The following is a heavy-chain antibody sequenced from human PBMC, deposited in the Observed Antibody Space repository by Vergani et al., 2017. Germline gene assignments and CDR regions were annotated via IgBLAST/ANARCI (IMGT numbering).Heavy chain of an antibody. J-gene: IGHJ4*02. Sequence: QVQLQESGPGLVKPSETLSLTCAVSGYSISSGYYWGWIRQPPGKGLEWIGSIYHSGSTYYNPSLKSRVTISVDTSKNQFSLKLSSVTAADTAVYYCARLCLNQWELVDYWGQGTLVTVSS. V-gene: IGHV4-38-2*01. CDR3: ARLCLNQWELVDY. D-gene: IGHD1-26*01. CDR2: IYHSGST. CDR1: GYSISSGYY.